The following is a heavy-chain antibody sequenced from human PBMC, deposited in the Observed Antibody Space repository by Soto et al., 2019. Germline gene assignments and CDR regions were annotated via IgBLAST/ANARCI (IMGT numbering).Heavy chain of an antibody. Sequence: SETLSLTCTVSGGSISSYYWSWIRQPPGKGLEWIGYIYYSGSTNYNPSLKSRVTISVDTSKNQFSLKLSSVTAADTAVYYCARYPIYDSSGYYYDYGGQGTLVT. CDR3: ARYPIYDSSGYYYDY. D-gene: IGHD3-22*01. V-gene: IGHV4-59*01. CDR2: IYYSGST. J-gene: IGHJ4*02. CDR1: GGSISSYY.